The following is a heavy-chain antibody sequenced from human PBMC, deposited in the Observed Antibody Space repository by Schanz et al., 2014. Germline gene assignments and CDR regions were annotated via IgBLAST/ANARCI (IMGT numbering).Heavy chain of an antibody. CDR3: ARDRLECGAECYSVEVFEI. D-gene: IGHD2-21*01. CDR1: GGTFSSYT. Sequence: QVQLVQSGAEVKKPGSSVKVSCTASGGTFSSYTISWIRQAPGQGLEWMGRIIPVLAIADYAQKFQGRVTITADKSTSTAYMDLSSLRPEDTAVYYCARDRLECGAECYSVEVFEIWGQGTLVIVSS. V-gene: IGHV1-69*08. J-gene: IGHJ4*02. CDR2: IIPVLAIA.